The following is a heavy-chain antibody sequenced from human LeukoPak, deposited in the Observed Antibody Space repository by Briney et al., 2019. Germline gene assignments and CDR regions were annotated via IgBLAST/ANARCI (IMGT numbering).Heavy chain of an antibody. D-gene: IGHD6-19*01. J-gene: IGHJ4*02. CDR1: GYTFTSYD. Sequence: ASVKVSCKASGYTFTSYDINWVRQATGQGLEWMGWMNPNSGNTGYAQKFQGRVTMTRNTSISTAYMELSSLRSEDTAVYYCVRDMDRGQWLVRPYNWGQGTLVTVSS. CDR2: MNPNSGNT. V-gene: IGHV1-8*01. CDR3: VRDMDRGQWLVRPYN.